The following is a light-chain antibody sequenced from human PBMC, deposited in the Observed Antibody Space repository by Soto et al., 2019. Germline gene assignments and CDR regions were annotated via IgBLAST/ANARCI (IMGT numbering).Light chain of an antibody. CDR2: AAS. CDR3: QVRDDWPT. CDR1: QGISSY. V-gene: IGKV1-8*01. Sequence: AIRMTQSPSSLSASTGDRVTITCRASQGISSYLAWYQQKPGKAPKLLIYAASTLQSGVPSRFSGSGSGTDFTLTISCLQSEDFATYYCQVRDDWPTFGQGTKLDI. J-gene: IGKJ2*01.